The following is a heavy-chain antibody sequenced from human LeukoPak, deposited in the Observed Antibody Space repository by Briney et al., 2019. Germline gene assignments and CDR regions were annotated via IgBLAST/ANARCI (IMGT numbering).Heavy chain of an antibody. J-gene: IGHJ4*02. CDR1: GGTFSSYA. CDR3: ARVSSIDYDSSGQYFDY. CDR2: IIPILGIA. V-gene: IGHV1-69*04. D-gene: IGHD3-22*01. Sequence: RASVKVSCKASGGTFSSYAIGWVRQAPGQGLEWMGRIIPILGIAKYAQKFQGRVTITADKSTSTAYMELSSLRSEDTAVYYCARVSSIDYDSSGQYFDYWGQGTLVTVSS.